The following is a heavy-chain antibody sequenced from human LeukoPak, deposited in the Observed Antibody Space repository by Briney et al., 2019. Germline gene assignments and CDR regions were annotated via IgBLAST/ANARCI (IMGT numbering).Heavy chain of an antibody. V-gene: IGHV4-39*01. D-gene: IGHD6-13*01. CDR1: GGSISSSSYY. CDR3: GEQGYSSSWYTFDY. J-gene: IGHJ4*02. CDR2: IYYSGST. Sequence: SETLSLTCTVSGGSISSSSYYWGWIRQPPGKGLEWIGSIYYSGSTYYNPSLKSRVTISVDTSKNQFSLKLSSVTAADTAVYYCGEQGYSSSWYTFDYWGQGTLVTVSS.